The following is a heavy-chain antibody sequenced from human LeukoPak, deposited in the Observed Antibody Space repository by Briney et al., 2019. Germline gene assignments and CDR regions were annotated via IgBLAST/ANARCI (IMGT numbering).Heavy chain of an antibody. V-gene: IGHV3-72*01. J-gene: IGHJ4*02. CDR3: ARDSSGQGDY. Sequence: GGSLRLSCTVSGFTFSDHYMEWVRQAPGKGLEWVGRSRDKAHSYTTEYAASVQGRFTISRDDSKNSLYLQINSLKTEDTAVYYCARDSSGQGDYWGQGTLVTVSS. D-gene: IGHD3-22*01. CDR1: GFTFSDHY. CDR2: SRDKAHSYTT.